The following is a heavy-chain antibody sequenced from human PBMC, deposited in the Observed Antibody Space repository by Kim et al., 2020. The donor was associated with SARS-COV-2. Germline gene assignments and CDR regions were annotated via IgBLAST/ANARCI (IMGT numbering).Heavy chain of an antibody. Sequence: GESLKISCKGSGYSFTSYWISWVRQMPGKGLEWMGRIDPSDSFTNYSPSFQGHVTISADKSISTAYLQWSSLKASDTAMYYCARHSNPSGWYRGDFDYWGQGTLVTVSS. J-gene: IGHJ4*02. CDR1: GYSFTSYW. CDR2: IDPSDSFT. CDR3: ARHSNPSGWYRGDFDY. D-gene: IGHD6-19*01. V-gene: IGHV5-10-1*01.